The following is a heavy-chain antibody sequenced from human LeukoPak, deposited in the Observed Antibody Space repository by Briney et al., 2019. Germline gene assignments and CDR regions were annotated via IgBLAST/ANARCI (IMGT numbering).Heavy chain of an antibody. CDR2: INPNSGGT. CDR1: GYTFTGYY. Sequence: GASVKVSCKAAGYTFTGYYLHWVRQAPGQGLEWMGWINPNSGGTIYAQNFQGRVTLTRDTYISTAYMELSRLRSDETAVYYCARSRGRISIFGIIITDFTYWGQGTLVTVSS. CDR3: ARSRGRISIFGIIITDFTY. J-gene: IGHJ4*02. D-gene: IGHD3-3*01. V-gene: IGHV1-2*02.